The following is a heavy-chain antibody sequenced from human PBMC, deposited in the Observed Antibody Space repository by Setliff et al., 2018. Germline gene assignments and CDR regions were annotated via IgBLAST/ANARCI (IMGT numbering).Heavy chain of an antibody. CDR3: VREGVDSRSSTDYRYYMDV. Sequence: GASVKVSCKTSGFTFTTFYIHWVRQAPGQGLEWMMMINPNGDRTTYAQKFQGRLTIITDESTNTAFMQLSSLRSDDTAVYYCVREGVDSRSSTDYRYYMDVWGKGTTVTVSS. D-gene: IGHD3-22*01. J-gene: IGHJ6*03. CDR2: INPNGDRT. V-gene: IGHV1-46*01. CDR1: GFTFTTFY.